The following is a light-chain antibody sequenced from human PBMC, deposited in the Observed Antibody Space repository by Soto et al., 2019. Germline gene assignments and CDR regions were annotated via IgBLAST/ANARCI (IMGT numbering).Light chain of an antibody. J-gene: IGKJ5*01. Sequence: EIVLTQSPGTLSLSPGETATLSCRARQSVSSNNLAWYHQKPGQTPRLLIYGASSRATGIPDRFSGSGSGTDFTLTISRLEPEDFAVYYCQQYDNSITFGQGTRLEIE. V-gene: IGKV3-20*01. CDR1: QSVSSNN. CDR2: GAS. CDR3: QQYDNSIT.